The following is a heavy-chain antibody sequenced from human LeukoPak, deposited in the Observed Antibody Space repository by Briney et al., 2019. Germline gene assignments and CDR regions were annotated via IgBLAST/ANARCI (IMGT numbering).Heavy chain of an antibody. V-gene: IGHV3-30*03. Sequence: GGSLRLSCAASGFTFSSYWMHWVRQAPGKGLEWVAVISYGGSNKYYADSVKGRFTISRDNSKNTLYLQMNSLRAEDTAVYYCARVKVTAMVIGPTFDYWGQGTLVTVSS. CDR1: GFTFSSYW. J-gene: IGHJ4*02. CDR2: ISYGGSNK. D-gene: IGHD5-18*01. CDR3: ARVKVTAMVIGPTFDY.